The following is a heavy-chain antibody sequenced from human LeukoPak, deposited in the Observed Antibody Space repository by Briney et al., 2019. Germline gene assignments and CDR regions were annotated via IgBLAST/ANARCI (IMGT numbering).Heavy chain of an antibody. CDR3: ARLVAAADYYYYGMDV. D-gene: IGHD6-13*01. CDR1: GYTLTSYY. Sequence: ASVKVSCKASGYTLTSYYMHWVRQAPGQGLEWMGIINPSGGSTSYAQKFQGRVTMTRDTSTSTVYMELSSLRSEDTAVYYCARLVAAADYYYYGMDVWGQGTTVTVSS. V-gene: IGHV1-46*01. J-gene: IGHJ6*02. CDR2: INPSGGST.